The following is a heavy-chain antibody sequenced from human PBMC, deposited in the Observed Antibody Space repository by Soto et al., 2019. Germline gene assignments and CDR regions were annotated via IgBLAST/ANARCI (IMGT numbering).Heavy chain of an antibody. D-gene: IGHD4-17*01. CDR1: GFSLNNPRMG. V-gene: IGHV2-26*01. J-gene: IGHJ6*02. CDR2: FFSDAER. Sequence: SGPTLVNPTETLTLTCTVSGFSLNNPRMGVSWIRQPPGKPLEWLAHFFSDAERSYGASMQSRLTMSTDTSGSQVVLTMTNMDPVDTATYFCARMDGDYNYYAMDVWGQGTTVTVSS. CDR3: ARMDGDYNYYAMDV.